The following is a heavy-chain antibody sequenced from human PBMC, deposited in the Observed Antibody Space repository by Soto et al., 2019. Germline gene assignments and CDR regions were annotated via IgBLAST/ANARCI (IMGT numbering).Heavy chain of an antibody. Sequence: ASVKVSCKASGYTFTSYYMHWVRQAPGQGLEWMGIINPSGGSTSYAQKFQGRVTMTRDTSTSTVYMELSSLRSEDTAVYYCARDQYGSGSSLYYYYYGMDVWGQGTTVTVSS. CDR1: GYTFTSYY. V-gene: IGHV1-46*01. J-gene: IGHJ6*02. CDR3: ARDQYGSGSSLYYYYYGMDV. D-gene: IGHD3-10*01. CDR2: INPSGGST.